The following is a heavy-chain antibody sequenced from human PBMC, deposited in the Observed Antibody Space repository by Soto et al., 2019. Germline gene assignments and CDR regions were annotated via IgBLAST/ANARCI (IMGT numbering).Heavy chain of an antibody. CDR2: MNPNSGNT. CDR3: VRVNRGVITTQYYYYMDV. J-gene: IGHJ6*03. D-gene: IGHD3-10*01. V-gene: IGHV1-8*01. CDR1: GYTFTIYD. Sequence: AAVKVSCKASGYTFTIYDINWVRQATGQGLEWMGWMNPNSGNTGYAQKFQGRVTMTRNASISTAYMELSRLRSEDKAVYSCVRVNRGVITTQYYYYMDVWGQGTPVTVSS.